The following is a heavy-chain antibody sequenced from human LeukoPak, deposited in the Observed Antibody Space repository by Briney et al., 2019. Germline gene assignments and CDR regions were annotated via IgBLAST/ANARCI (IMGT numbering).Heavy chain of an antibody. CDR1: GSSMTTHS. J-gene: IGHJ4*02. Sequence: PSETLSLTCIVSGSSMTTHSWGWIRQPPGKGLEWIGYNTDSGNINFNPALKSRVTISVDTSKSQVSLKLSSVTPADTAVYYCARDHWGSLDYWGQGILVTVPS. CDR3: ARDHWGSLDY. CDR2: NTDSGNI. D-gene: IGHD7-27*01. V-gene: IGHV4-59*11.